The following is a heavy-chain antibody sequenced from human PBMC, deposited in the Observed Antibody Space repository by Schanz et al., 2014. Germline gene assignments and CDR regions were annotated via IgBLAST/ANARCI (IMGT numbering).Heavy chain of an antibody. D-gene: IGHD3-22*01. Sequence: EVQLLESGGGLVQPGGSLRLSCAASGFTFSSHWMHWVRQDPGKGLVWVARINSVGSNTDYADSVTGRFTISRDNAKNTLYLQMNNLRAEDTAVYYCARKMKVGVYGGKGHDSLDIWGQGTMVTVSS. CDR1: GFTFSSHW. CDR2: INSVGSNT. CDR3: ARKMKVGVYGGKGHDSLDI. V-gene: IGHV3-74*02. J-gene: IGHJ3*02.